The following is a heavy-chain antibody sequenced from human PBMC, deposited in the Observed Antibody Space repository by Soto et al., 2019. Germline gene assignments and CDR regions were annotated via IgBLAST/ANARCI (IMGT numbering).Heavy chain of an antibody. CDR1: GGSISTGGYY. J-gene: IGHJ4*02. CDR3: ARVNNLYCMKWYQVGYFDY. CDR2: IYYTEST. Sequence: SETLSLTCTVSGGSISTGGYYWSWIRQLPGKGLEWIGHIYYTESTNYNPSLQSRVTLSVDTSKNQFSLNLNSVTAADTAVYYCARVNNLYCMKWYQVGYFDYWGQGTLVTVS. V-gene: IGHV4-31*03. D-gene: IGHD2-15*01.